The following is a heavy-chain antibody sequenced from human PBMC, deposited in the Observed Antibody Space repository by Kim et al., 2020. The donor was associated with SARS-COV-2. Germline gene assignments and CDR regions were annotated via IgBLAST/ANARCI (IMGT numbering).Heavy chain of an antibody. J-gene: IGHJ4*02. V-gene: IGHV1-18*01. CDR3: ARSDILTTFDY. CDR1: GYSFFTSG. Sequence: ASVKVSCKASGYSFFTSGISWVRQAPGQGLEWMGWISGYNGDTDYAQKFQGIVTLTAEASTDTAYMQLRSLRSDDTAVYFCARSDILTTFDYWGQGTLVTVSS. D-gene: IGHD3-9*01. CDR2: ISGYNGDT.